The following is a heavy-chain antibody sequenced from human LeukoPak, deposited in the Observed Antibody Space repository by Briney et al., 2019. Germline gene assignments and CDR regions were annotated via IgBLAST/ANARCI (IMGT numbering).Heavy chain of an antibody. Sequence: SETPSLTCTVSGGSITSYYWSWIRQPPGKGLEWIGYIYYSGSTNYNPSLKSRVTISVDTSKNQFSLKLSSVTAADAAVYYCARGGVNYKIAGPWGQGALVTVSS. CDR1: GGSITSYY. CDR3: ARGGVNYKIAGP. J-gene: IGHJ5*02. V-gene: IGHV4-59*01. D-gene: IGHD3-10*01. CDR2: IYYSGST.